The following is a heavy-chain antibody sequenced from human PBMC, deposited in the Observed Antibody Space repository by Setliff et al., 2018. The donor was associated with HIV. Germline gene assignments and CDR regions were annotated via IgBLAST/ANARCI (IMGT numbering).Heavy chain of an antibody. Sequence: GASVKVSCKASGYTFTSYYMHWVRQAPGQGLEWMGIINPSSGSTTYAQKFLGRVTLTRDTSLNTFYMELTNLRSEDTAFYYCARGRKDLTMVRVPNFDYWGQGTLVTVSS. CDR2: INPSSGST. V-gene: IGHV1-46*01. J-gene: IGHJ4*02. CDR3: ARGRKDLTMVRVPNFDY. CDR1: GYTFTSYY. D-gene: IGHD3-10*01.